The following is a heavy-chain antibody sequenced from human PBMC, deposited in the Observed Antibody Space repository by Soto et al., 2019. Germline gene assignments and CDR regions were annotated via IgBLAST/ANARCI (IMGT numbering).Heavy chain of an antibody. Sequence: QVQLVQSGAEVKKPGSSVKVSCKASGGTFSSYAISWVRQAPGQGLEWMGGIIPIFGTANYAQKFQGRVTSSAREFXSTAYMELSSLRSEDTAVYYCARGVSSGWSNWFDPWGQGTLVTVSS. CDR2: IIPIFGTA. J-gene: IGHJ5*02. CDR3: ARGVSSGWSNWFDP. V-gene: IGHV1-69*12. D-gene: IGHD6-19*01. CDR1: GGTFSSYA.